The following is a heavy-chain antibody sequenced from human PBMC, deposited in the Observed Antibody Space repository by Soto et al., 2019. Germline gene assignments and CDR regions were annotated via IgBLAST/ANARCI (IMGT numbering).Heavy chain of an antibody. J-gene: IGHJ4*02. CDR2: VSGYNGNT. Sequence: QVELVQSGAEVKKPGASVTVSCNFSGYIFTNFAINWVRQAPGQGLEWMGWVSGYNGNTNYARKLQGRVTMTTDTSTSTAYIQLTSRRSDDTAIYFCAIVRGVRGYHYVEPFDYWGQGTLVTVSS. D-gene: IGHD4-17*01. CDR3: AIVRGVRGYHYVEPFDY. V-gene: IGHV1-18*04. CDR1: GYIFTNFA.